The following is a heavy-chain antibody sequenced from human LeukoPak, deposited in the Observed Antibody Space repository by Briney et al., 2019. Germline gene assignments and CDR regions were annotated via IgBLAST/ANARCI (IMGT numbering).Heavy chain of an antibody. V-gene: IGHV4-34*01. CDR1: GGSFSGYY. CDR2: INHSGST. CDR3: ARAVRLHYYDSSGYDY. D-gene: IGHD3-22*01. Sequence: SETLSLTCAVYGGSFSGYYWSWIRQPPGKGLEWIGEINHSGSTSYNPSLKSRVTISVDTSKNQFSLKLSSVTAADTAVYYCARAVRLHYYDSSGYDYWGQGTLVTVSS. J-gene: IGHJ4*02.